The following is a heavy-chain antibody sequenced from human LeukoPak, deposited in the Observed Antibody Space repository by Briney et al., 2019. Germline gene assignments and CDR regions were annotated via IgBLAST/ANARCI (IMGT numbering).Heavy chain of an antibody. CDR3: ARLFDSSGYPGAFDI. V-gene: IGHV4-59*08. CDR1: GGSISSYY. J-gene: IGHJ3*02. CDR2: IYYSGST. D-gene: IGHD3-22*01. Sequence: SETLSLTCTVSGGSISSYYWSWIRQPPGKGLEWIGYIYYSGSTNYNPSLKSRVTISVDTSKNQFSLKLSSVTAADTAVYYCARLFDSSGYPGAFDIWGQGTMVTVSS.